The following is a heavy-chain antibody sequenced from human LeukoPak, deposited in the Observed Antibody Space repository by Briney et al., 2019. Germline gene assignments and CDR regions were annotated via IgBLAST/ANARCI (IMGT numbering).Heavy chain of an antibody. V-gene: IGHV3-21*01. CDR2: ISSSSSYI. D-gene: IGHD6-13*01. CDR3: ARAPIAAAGTGYYYMDV. Sequence: GGSLRLSCAASGFTFSSYSMNWVRQAPGKGLEWVSSISSSSSYIYYADSVEGRFTISRDNAKNSLYLQMNSLRAEDTAVYYCARAPIAAAGTGYYYMDVWGKGTTVTVSS. CDR1: GFTFSSYS. J-gene: IGHJ6*03.